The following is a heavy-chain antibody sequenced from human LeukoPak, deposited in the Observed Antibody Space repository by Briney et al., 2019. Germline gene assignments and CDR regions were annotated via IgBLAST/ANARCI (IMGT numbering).Heavy chain of an antibody. CDR1: GGSFSGYY. CDR3: ARDHCSGGSCYPGGFDP. Sequence: SETLSLTCAVYGGSFSGYYWSWIRQPPGKGLDWIGEINHSGSTNYNPSLKSRVTISVDTSKNQFSLKLSSVTAADTAVYYCARDHCSGGSCYPGGFDPWGQGTLVTVSS. J-gene: IGHJ5*02. V-gene: IGHV4-34*01. CDR2: INHSGST. D-gene: IGHD2-15*01.